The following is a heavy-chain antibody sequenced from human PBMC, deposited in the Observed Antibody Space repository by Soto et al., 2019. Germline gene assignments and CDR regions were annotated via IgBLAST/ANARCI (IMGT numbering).Heavy chain of an antibody. CDR3: AKVSGDIVLVPAAPYYYYGMDV. CDR2: ISYDGSNK. Sequence: PGGSLRLSCAASGFTFSSYGMHWVRQAPGKGLEWVAVISYDGSNKYYADSVKGRFTISRDNSKNTLYLQMNSLRAEDTAVYYCAKVSGDIVLVPAAPYYYYGMDVWGQGTTVTVSS. J-gene: IGHJ6*02. D-gene: IGHD2-2*01. V-gene: IGHV3-30*18. CDR1: GFTFSSYG.